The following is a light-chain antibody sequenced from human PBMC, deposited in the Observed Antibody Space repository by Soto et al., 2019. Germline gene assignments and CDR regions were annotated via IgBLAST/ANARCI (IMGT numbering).Light chain of an antibody. V-gene: IGKV3-11*01. CDR2: DAS. Sequence: EIVLTQSPATLYVSPGERATLSCRASQNISSYLAWYQHKPGQAPRLLIFDASSRATGIPLRFSGSGSGTDVSLTITTLEPEDFAVYYCQQQSNWPPLTFGGGTEVGIK. CDR1: QNISSY. J-gene: IGKJ4*01. CDR3: QQQSNWPPLT.